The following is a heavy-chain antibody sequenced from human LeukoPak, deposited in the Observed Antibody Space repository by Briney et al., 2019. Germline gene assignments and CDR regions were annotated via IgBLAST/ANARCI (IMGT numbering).Heavy chain of an antibody. V-gene: IGHV3-23*01. CDR1: GFTFSSYA. CDR3: ARSDAVSY. CDR2: ISGSGGTI. Sequence: GGSLRLSCAASGFTFSSYAMSWVRQAPGKGLEWVSAISGSGGTIYYADSVKGRFTISRDNAKNSLYLQMNSLRAEDTAVYYCARSDAVSYWGQGTLVTVSS. D-gene: IGHD2/OR15-2a*01. J-gene: IGHJ4*02.